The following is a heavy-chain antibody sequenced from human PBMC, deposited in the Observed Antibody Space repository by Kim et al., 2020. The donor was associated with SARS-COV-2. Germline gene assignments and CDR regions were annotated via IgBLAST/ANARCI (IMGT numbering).Heavy chain of an antibody. CDR3: ANSPIRPAWGYSSGFDY. D-gene: IGHD3-22*01. CDR1: GFTFSSYA. Sequence: GGSLRLSCAASGFTFSSYAMSWVRQAPGKGLEWVSAISGSGGSTYYADSVKGRFTISRDNSKNTLYLQMNSLRAEDTAVYYCANSPIRPAWGYSSGFDYWGQGTLVTVSS. V-gene: IGHV3-23*01. J-gene: IGHJ4*02. CDR2: ISGSGGST.